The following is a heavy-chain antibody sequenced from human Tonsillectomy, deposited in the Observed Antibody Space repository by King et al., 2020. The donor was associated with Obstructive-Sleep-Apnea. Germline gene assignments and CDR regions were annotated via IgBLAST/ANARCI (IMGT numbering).Heavy chain of an antibody. V-gene: IGHV3-43*01. J-gene: IGHJ3*02. CDR2: ISWYGAST. CDR3: GGGGDAFDI. CDR1: GFTFDAYT. D-gene: IGHD2-21*02. Sequence: VQLVESGGLVVQPGGSLRLSCAASGFTFDAYTMHWVRQAPGKGLEWVSLISWYGASTYYADSVKGRFTISRDNSKNSLYLQMNSLRSEDTALYYCGGGGDAFDIWGQGTMVTVSS.